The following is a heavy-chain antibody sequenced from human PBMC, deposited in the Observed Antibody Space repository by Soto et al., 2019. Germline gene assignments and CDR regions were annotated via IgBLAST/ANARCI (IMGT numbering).Heavy chain of an antibody. V-gene: IGHV3-53*03. J-gene: IGHJ6*02. D-gene: IGHD6-13*01. CDR1: VFTGSNNY. Sequence: CGSLRLSCSASVFTGSNNYISWGRQPPGKGLEWVSLIYSGGSTYYADSVKGRFTLSRDNSKNTVYLQMNSLRAEDTAVYYCARAEWGSSYTQYYYALDVWGQGTTVTVSS. CDR2: IYSGGST. CDR3: ARAEWGSSYTQYYYALDV.